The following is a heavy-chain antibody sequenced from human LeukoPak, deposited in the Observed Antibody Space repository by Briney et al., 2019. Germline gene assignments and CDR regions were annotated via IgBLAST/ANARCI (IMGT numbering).Heavy chain of an antibody. V-gene: IGHV4-59*01. CDR1: GGSICSYY. J-gene: IGHJ3*02. CDR3: ARDRYSGSYSDAFDI. CDR2: IYYSGST. D-gene: IGHD1-26*01. Sequence: PSETLSLTCTVSGGSICSYYWSWIRQPPGKGLEWIGYIYYSGSTNYNPSLKSRVTISVDTSKNQFSLKLSSVTAADTAVYYCARDRYSGSYSDAFDIWGQGTMVTVSS.